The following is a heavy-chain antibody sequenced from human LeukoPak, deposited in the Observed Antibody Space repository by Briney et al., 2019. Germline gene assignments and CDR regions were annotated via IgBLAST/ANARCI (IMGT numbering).Heavy chain of an antibody. CDR3: AKGGDGHNLEYYYYGMDV. CDR2: ISYDGSNK. Sequence: GGSLRLSCAASGFTFRSYGMHWVRQAPGKGLEWGAVISYDGSNKYYADSVKGRFTISRDNSKNTLYLQMNSLRAEDTAVYYCAKGGDGHNLEYYYYGMDVWGQGTTVTVSS. V-gene: IGHV3-30*18. D-gene: IGHD5-24*01. J-gene: IGHJ6*02. CDR1: GFTFRSYG.